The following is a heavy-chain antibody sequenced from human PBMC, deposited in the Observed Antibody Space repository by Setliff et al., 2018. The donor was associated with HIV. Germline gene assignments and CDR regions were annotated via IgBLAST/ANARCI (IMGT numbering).Heavy chain of an antibody. CDR1: GDSIISSRNF. D-gene: IGHD2-21*02. CDR3: ARIFGGNSAPFDY. V-gene: IGHV4-39*07. CDR2: IHSSGST. Sequence: PSETLSLTCTVSGDSIISSRNFWGWIRQPPGKGLEWIGNIHSSGSTYYNPSLKSRVSMSMDTSKTQFSLRLSSVTAADTAVYYCARIFGGNSAPFDYWGQGILVTVSS. J-gene: IGHJ4*02.